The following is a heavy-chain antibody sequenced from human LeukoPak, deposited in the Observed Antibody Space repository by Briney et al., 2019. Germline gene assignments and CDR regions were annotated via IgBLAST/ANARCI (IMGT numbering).Heavy chain of an antibody. Sequence: SETLSLTCAVYGGSFSGYYWSWIRQPPGKGLEWIGEINHSGSTNYNPSLKSRVTISVDTSKNQFSLKLSSVTAADTAVYYCARQLLLRYFDWLFTISNGHAFDIWGQGTMVTVSS. D-gene: IGHD3-9*01. J-gene: IGHJ3*02. CDR1: GGSFSGYY. CDR3: ARQLLLRYFDWLFTISNGHAFDI. CDR2: INHSGST. V-gene: IGHV4-34*01.